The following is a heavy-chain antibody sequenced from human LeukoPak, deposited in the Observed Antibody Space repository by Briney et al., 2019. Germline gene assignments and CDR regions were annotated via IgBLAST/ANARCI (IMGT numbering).Heavy chain of an antibody. V-gene: IGHV4-39*02. Sequence: SETLSLTCTASRDSISRGSYYWGRIPHPPGQGLESIGTIYYSGCNYYNPSLKSRVTISLDTAKNYFSLSLRSVTAADTALYYCARKDYVSSYFDPWGQGTLVTVSS. CDR1: RDSISRGSYY. CDR3: ARKDYVSSYFDP. D-gene: IGHD4-17*01. CDR2: IYYSGCN. J-gene: IGHJ5*02.